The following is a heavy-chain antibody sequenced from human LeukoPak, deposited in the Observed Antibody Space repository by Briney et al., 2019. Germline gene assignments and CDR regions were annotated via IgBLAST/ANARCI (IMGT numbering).Heavy chain of an antibody. J-gene: IGHJ5*02. CDR3: ASRYGSGSYYRNWFDP. D-gene: IGHD3-10*01. CDR1: GGSISSSNW. CDR2: IYHSGST. Sequence: SGTLSLTCAVSGGSISSSNWWGWVRQPPGKGLEWIGEIYHSGSTNYNPSLKSRVTISVDKSKNQFSLKLSSVTAADTAVYYCASRYGSGSYYRNWFDPWGQGTLVTVSS. V-gene: IGHV4-4*02.